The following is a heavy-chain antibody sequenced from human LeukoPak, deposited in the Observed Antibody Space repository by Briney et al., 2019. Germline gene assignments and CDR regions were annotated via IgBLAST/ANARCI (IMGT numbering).Heavy chain of an antibody. D-gene: IGHD6-19*01. CDR1: GFTFDDYG. J-gene: IGHJ4*02. V-gene: IGHV3-20*04. Sequence: PGGSLRLSCAASGFTFDDYGMSWVRQAPGKGLEWVSGINWNGGSTGYADSVKGRFTISRDNSKNTLYLQMNSLRAEDTAVYYCAKDRAVAGPQAFDYWGQGTLVTVSS. CDR3: AKDRAVAGPQAFDY. CDR2: INWNGGST.